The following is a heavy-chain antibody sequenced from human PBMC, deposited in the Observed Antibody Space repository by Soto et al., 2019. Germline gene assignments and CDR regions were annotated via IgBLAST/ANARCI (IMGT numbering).Heavy chain of an antibody. Sequence: GWYPRLSCAASGLTFGDSWMEWVRQAPGKGPEWVANIKHDGSEKNYVVSVKGRFTISRDNAKNSLYLQMNSLRAEDTAVYYFASHVRYFRGQGTSVTGS. D-gene: IGHD1-1*01. V-gene: IGHV3-7*01. CDR2: IKHDGSEK. CDR3: ASHVRYF. CDR1: GLTFGDSW. J-gene: IGHJ6*02.